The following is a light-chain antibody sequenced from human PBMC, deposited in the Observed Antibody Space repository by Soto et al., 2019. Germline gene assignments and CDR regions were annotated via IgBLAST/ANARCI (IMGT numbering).Light chain of an antibody. Sequence: QSALTQPASVSGSPGQSITISCTGTSSDVGGHNAVSWYRQDPGKAPKLVIYDVTNRPSGVSNRFSGSKSGNTASLTISGLQTEDEADYYCSSFTSSITYVFGTGTKVTVL. V-gene: IGLV2-14*01. CDR2: DVT. CDR1: SSDVGGHNA. CDR3: SSFTSSITYV. J-gene: IGLJ1*01.